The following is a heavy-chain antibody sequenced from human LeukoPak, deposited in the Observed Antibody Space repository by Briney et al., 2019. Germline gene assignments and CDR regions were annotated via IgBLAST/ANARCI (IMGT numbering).Heavy chain of an antibody. CDR1: IFTFCDYN. CDR3: ARDRGYYYYYYMDV. J-gene: IGHJ6*03. V-gene: IGHV3-11*01. CDR2: ISSSCSTI. Sequence: GGSLTLSCAASIFTFCDYNKRWIRPAPGEGREWVLYISSSCSTIYYADSVKGRFTISRDNAKNSRYLQMNSLRAEDTAVYYCARDRGYYYYYYMDVWGKGTAVTVSS.